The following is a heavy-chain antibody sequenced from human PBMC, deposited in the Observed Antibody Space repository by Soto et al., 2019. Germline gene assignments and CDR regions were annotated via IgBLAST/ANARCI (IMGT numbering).Heavy chain of an antibody. V-gene: IGHV3-30*18. CDR2: ISYDGSNK. CDR3: AKTPARYRSTQI. D-gene: IGHD6-13*01. J-gene: IGHJ4*02. CDR1: GFTFSSYG. Sequence: PGGSLRLSCAASGFTFSSYGMHWVRQATGKGLERVAVISYDGSNKYSADSVKGRFTISRDNSKNTLYLQMNSLRAEDTAVYYCAKTPARYRSTQIWGQGTLVTVSS.